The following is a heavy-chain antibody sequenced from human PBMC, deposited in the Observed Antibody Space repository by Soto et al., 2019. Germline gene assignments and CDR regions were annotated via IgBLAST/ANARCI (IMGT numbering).Heavy chain of an antibody. J-gene: IGHJ4*02. CDR3: ARLNYYDSSGYYYAPRYYFDY. CDR1: GGSIGSSSYY. V-gene: IGHV4-39*01. Sequence: SETLSLTCTVSGGSIGSSSYYWGGIRQPPGKGLEWIGSIYYSGSTYYNPSLKSRVTISVDTSKNQFSLKLSSVTAADTAVYYCARLNYYDSSGYYYAPRYYFDYWGQGTLVT. CDR2: IYYSGST. D-gene: IGHD3-22*01.